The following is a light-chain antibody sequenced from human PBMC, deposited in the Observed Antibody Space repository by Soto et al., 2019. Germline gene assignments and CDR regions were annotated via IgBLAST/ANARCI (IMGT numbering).Light chain of an antibody. CDR2: AAS. Sequence: DIQMTQSPSSLSASVGARVTITGRASQSISSYLNWYQQKPGKAPRLLIYAASSLQSGVPSRFSGSGSGTDFTLTISSLQPEDFATYYCQQSYSTPPTFDQGTKVEIK. V-gene: IGKV1-39*01. CDR1: QSISSY. J-gene: IGKJ1*01. CDR3: QQSYSTPPT.